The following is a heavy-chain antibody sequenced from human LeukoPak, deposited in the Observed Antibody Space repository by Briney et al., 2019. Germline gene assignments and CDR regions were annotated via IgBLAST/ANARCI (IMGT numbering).Heavy chain of an antibody. CDR3: AREEHRLAEAGTSAFDL. Sequence: PGVSVRLSCVASGFTFSENWMHGVRDATGKELPGVSHIHRDGGLTNYADSVKARFTISRDNARNTVYLQMSSLRVEDMAIYFCAREEHRLAEAGTSAFDLGGQGTLVTVSP. CDR1: GFTFSENW. D-gene: IGHD6-13*01. CDR2: IHRDGGLT. V-gene: IGHV3-74*01. J-gene: IGHJ3*01.